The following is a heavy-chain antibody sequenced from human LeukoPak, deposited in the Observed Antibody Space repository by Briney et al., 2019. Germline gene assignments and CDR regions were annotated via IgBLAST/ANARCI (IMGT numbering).Heavy chain of an antibody. CDR1: GFTFSSYA. D-gene: IGHD3-10*01. V-gene: IGHV3-23*01. J-gene: IGHJ4*02. Sequence: GGSLRLSCAASGFTFSSYAMSWVRQAPGKGLEWVSAISGSGGSTYYADSVKGRFTISRDNSKNTLYLQMNSLRPEDTAVYYGLITMVRGVTADSDFANWGQGTLVTVSS. CDR3: LITMVRGVTADSDFAN. CDR2: ISGSGGST.